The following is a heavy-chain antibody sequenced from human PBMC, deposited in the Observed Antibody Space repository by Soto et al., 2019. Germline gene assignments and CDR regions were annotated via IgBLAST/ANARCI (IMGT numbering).Heavy chain of an antibody. V-gene: IGHV3-23*01. CDR3: AKDSFHIGYYYFDS. Sequence: EVQLLESGGGLVQPGGSLRLACAASGFTFTSHAMSWVRQAPWKGLEWVSGIRSSGSSTDYADSVKGRFTISRDNSKNTLFLQMNSLRSEDTAVYYCAKDSFHIGYYYFDSWGQGTLVTVSS. D-gene: IGHD5-12*01. CDR2: IRSSGSST. CDR1: GFTFTSHA. J-gene: IGHJ4*02.